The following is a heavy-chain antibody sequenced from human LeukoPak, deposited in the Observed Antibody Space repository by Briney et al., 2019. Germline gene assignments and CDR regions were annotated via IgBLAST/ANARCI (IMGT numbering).Heavy chain of an antibody. CDR1: GFTFNSYG. V-gene: IGHV3-33*01. D-gene: IGHD4-17*01. J-gene: IGHJ6*02. Sequence: QPGGSLRLSCAATGFTFNSYGMHRLRQAPGMGLEWVAVIWYDGSNKCYADSVKGRFTISRDNSKNTLYLQMNSLRAEDTAVYYCAGGYGEYYYGMDVWGQGTTVTVSS. CDR3: AGGYGEYYYGMDV. CDR2: IWYDGSNK.